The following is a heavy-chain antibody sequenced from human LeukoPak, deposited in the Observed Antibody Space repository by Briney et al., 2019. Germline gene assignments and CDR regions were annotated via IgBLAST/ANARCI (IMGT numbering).Heavy chain of an antibody. CDR2: ISWNSGSI. V-gene: IGHV3-9*01. CDR3: AKDPGYSYGSRFDY. Sequence: GGSLRLSCAASGFTFDDYAMHWVRQAPGKGLEWVSGISWNSGSIGYADSVKGRFTISRDNSKNTLYLQMNSLRAEDTAVYCCAKDPGYSYGSRFDYWGQGTLVTVSS. CDR1: GFTFDDYA. D-gene: IGHD5-18*01. J-gene: IGHJ4*02.